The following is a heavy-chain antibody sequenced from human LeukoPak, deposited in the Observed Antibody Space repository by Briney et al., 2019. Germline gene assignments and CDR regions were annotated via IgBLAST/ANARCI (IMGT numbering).Heavy chain of an antibody. V-gene: IGHV1-69*10. Sequence: SSVQDSCQASVGILSNYPISWVRPPPGQGLDWMGRIILSLGRGNYAQKFQGRDTTHTDKSTSTAYTELSSLRSEVTAVYYCARQEDPEDCGSTICYVDYWGQGTLVTVSS. CDR2: IILSLGRG. D-gene: IGHD2-2*01. CDR1: VGILSNYP. CDR3: ARQEDPEDCGSTICYVDY. J-gene: IGHJ4*02.